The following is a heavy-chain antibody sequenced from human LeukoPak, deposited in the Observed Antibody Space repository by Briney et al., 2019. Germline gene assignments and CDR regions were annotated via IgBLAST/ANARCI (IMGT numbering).Heavy chain of an antibody. CDR1: GFTLSSYE. V-gene: IGHV3-48*03. Sequence: PGGSLRLSCAASGFTLSSYEMNWVRQAPGKGLEWVSYISSSGSTIYYADSVKGRFTISRDNAKNSVYMQMNSMRAEDTAVYYCAASLPFSNNYYYYYYMDVWGKGTTVTVSS. CDR2: ISSSGSTI. J-gene: IGHJ6*03. CDR3: AASLPFSNNYYYYYYMDV.